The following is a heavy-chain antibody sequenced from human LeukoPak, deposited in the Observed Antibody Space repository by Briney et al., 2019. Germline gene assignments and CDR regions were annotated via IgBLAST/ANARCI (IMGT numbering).Heavy chain of an antibody. J-gene: IGHJ4*02. Sequence: GGSLRLSCAATGFTFSNYGMSWVRQAPGKGLEWVSSISSSSSYIYYADSVKGRFTISRDNAKNSLYLQMNSLRAEDTAVYYCARDRGNDYNSYFFDYWGQGTLVTVSS. D-gene: IGHD5-24*01. CDR2: ISSSSSYI. V-gene: IGHV3-21*01. CDR3: ARDRGNDYNSYFFDY. CDR1: GFTFSNYG.